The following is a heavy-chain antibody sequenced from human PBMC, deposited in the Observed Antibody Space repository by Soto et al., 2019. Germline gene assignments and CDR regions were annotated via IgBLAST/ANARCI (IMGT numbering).Heavy chain of an antibody. CDR2: INDDGSTT. V-gene: IGHV3-74*01. D-gene: IGHD2-21*01. CDR3: ARGAYRAYWFDT. Sequence: EVQLVESGGGLVQPGGSLRLSCAASGFTFTNHWMHWVRQAPGKGLVWVSRINDDGSTTDYADYVKGRLTISRDNAKNTVYLQMNSLRAEDTALYYCARGAYRAYWFDTWGQGTLVTVSS. CDR1: GFTFTNHW. J-gene: IGHJ5*02.